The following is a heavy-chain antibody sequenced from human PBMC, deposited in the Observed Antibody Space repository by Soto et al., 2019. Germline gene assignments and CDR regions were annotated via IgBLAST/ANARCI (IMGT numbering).Heavy chain of an antibody. CDR1: GGSFSGYY. V-gene: IGHV4-34*01. J-gene: IGHJ4*02. D-gene: IGHD6-13*01. Sequence: XETLSLSFAVYGGSFSGYYWSWIRQPPGKGLEWIGEINHSGSTNYNPSLKSRVTISVDTSKDQFPLKLSSVTAADTAIYYCAREGRLATAGRFDDWGQGTLVTVSS. CDR3: AREGRLATAGRFDD. CDR2: INHSGST.